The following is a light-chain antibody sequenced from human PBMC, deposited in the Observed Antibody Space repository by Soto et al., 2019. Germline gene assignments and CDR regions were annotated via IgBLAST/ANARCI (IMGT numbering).Light chain of an antibody. CDR1: QSVSSR. CDR3: QQYGSSPIT. J-gene: IGKJ5*01. CDR2: GAS. Sequence: EIFLTQSPGTLSLSRGEIATLSWRASQSVSSRLAWYQQKPGQAPRLLISGASSRATGIPDRFSGSGSATDFTLTISRLEPEDFALYYCQQYGSSPITFGQGTRLEIK. V-gene: IGKV3-20*01.